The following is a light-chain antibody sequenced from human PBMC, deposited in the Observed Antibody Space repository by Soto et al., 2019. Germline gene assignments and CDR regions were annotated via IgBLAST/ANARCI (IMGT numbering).Light chain of an antibody. CDR2: EVS. V-gene: IGLV2-8*01. Sequence: QSALTQPPSASGSPGQSVTISCTGTSSDVGGYKYVSWYQQHPGKAPKFMIYEVSKRPSGVPDRFSGSKSGNTASLTVSGLQAEDEAEYYCSSYAGSNNPVVFGGGTKLTVL. CDR3: SSYAGSNNPVV. J-gene: IGLJ2*01. CDR1: SSDVGGYKY.